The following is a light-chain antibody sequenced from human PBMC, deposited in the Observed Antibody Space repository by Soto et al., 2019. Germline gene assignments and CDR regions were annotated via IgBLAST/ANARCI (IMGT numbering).Light chain of an antibody. CDR3: QHYNNWPPWT. Sequence: EIVMTQSPVTLSVSPGERATLSCRASQSVSSNLAWYQQKPGQAPRLLIYGASTRAIGIPDRFSGRGSGTEFTLTIGSLQSEDFAIYYCQHYNNWPPWTFGQGTKVDIK. V-gene: IGKV3-15*01. J-gene: IGKJ1*01. CDR2: GAS. CDR1: QSVSSN.